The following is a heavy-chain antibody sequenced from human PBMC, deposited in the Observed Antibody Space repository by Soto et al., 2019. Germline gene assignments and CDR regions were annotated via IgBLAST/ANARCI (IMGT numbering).Heavy chain of an antibody. J-gene: IGHJ6*02. Sequence: EVQVLESGGGLVQPGGSLRLSCAASGFTFRSYAMSWVRQAPGKGLEWVSAISGSGGSTYHADSVRGRFTISRDNSKNTLYLLLSSLPAADTAVYYCARYAAYGSGSYYYYYSGMDVWGQGTTVTVSS. CDR1: GFTFRSYA. D-gene: IGHD3-10*01. V-gene: IGHV3-23*01. CDR3: ARYAAYGSGSYYYYYSGMDV. CDR2: ISGSGGST.